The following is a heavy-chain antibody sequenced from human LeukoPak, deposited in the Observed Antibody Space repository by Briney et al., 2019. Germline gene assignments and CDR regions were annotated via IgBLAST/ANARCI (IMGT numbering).Heavy chain of an antibody. J-gene: IGHJ6*02. V-gene: IGHV1-2*02. D-gene: IGHD3-22*01. CDR1: GYTFTGYY. CDR2: INPNSDGT. Sequence: ASVKVSCKASGYTFTGYYMHWVRQAPGQGLEWMGWINPNSDGTNCAQKFQGRVTMTRDTSISTAYMELSRLRSDDTAVYYCARDLDYYDSSGYYRHNYYYYGMDVWGQGTTVTVSS. CDR3: ARDLDYYDSSGYYRHNYYYYGMDV.